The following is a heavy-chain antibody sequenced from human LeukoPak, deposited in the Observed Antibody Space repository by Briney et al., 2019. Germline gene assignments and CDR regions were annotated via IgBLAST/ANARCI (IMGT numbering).Heavy chain of an antibody. D-gene: IGHD5-12*01. CDR2: IIPIFGTA. CDR3: ARIKVATHFDY. J-gene: IGHJ4*02. Sequence: SVKVSCKASGGTFSSYAISWVRQAPGQGLEWMGGIIPIFGTANYAQKFQGRVTITRDTSASTAYMELSSLRSEDTAVYYCARIKVATHFDYWGQGTLVTVSS. CDR1: GGTFSSYA. V-gene: IGHV1-69*05.